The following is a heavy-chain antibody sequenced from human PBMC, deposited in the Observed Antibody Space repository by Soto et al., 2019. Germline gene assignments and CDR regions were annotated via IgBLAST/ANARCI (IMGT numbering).Heavy chain of an antibody. CDR3: ARVGYDILTGYLPYDY. CDR2: ISAYNGNT. J-gene: IGHJ4*02. CDR1: GYTFTSYG. Sequence: QVQLVQSGAEVKKPGASVKVSCKASGYTFTSYGISWVRQAPGQGLEWMGWISAYNGNTNYAQKLQGRVTMTTDTPTSKAYMDLRSLRSDDTAVYYCARVGYDILTGYLPYDYWGQGTLVTVSS. V-gene: IGHV1-18*01. D-gene: IGHD3-9*01.